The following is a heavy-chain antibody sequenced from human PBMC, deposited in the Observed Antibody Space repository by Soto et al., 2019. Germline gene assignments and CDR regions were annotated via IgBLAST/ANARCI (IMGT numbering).Heavy chain of an antibody. CDR2: IVAGSGKN. J-gene: IGHJ4*02. D-gene: IGHD3-22*01. Sequence: QMHVVQSGPEVKKPGTSVKVSCKGSGFTFSRSAIQWVRQARGQGLEWIGWIVAGSGKNDYAQLFQERVTITRDMSTSTAYMELSSLSSEDTAVYYGAATLDWGSYDFGGYPSWGQGTLVTVSS. CDR1: GFTFSRSA. V-gene: IGHV1-58*02. CDR3: AATLDWGSYDFGGYPS.